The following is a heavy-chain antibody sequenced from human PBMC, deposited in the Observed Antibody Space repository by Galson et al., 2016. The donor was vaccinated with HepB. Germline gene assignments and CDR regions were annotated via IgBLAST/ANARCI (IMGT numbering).Heavy chain of an antibody. D-gene: IGHD2-8*02. CDR2: INTVRSII. Sequence: SLRLSCAASGFTFSRYWMHWVRQAPGEGLVWVSRINTVRSIINYADSVKGRFTISRDNSKNTLYLQMNSLRSDDTAVYYCASDHNWGTENWGQRTLVTVSS. CDR1: GFTFSRYW. J-gene: IGHJ4*02. CDR3: ASDHNWGTEN. V-gene: IGHV3-74*01.